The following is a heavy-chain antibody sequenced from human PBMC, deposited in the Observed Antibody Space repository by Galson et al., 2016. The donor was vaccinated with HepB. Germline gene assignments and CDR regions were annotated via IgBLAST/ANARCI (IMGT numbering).Heavy chain of an antibody. D-gene: IGHD5-12*01. Sequence: SVKVSCKASEGTFSNYAISWVRPAPGQGLEWMGGIIPIFGTANYAQKFQGRVTITADDSTTTAYMDLSSLRSEDTAVYYCATLRGYSGYDYEATYFDYWGQGTLVTVSS. V-gene: IGHV1-69*13. CDR3: ATLRGYSGYDYEATYFDY. CDR1: EGTFSNYA. CDR2: IIPIFGTA. J-gene: IGHJ4*02.